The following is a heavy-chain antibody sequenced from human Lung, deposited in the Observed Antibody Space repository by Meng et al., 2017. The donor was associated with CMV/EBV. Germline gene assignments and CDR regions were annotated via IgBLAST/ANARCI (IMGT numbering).Heavy chain of an antibody. CDR3: ARPVEGIRETLDY. V-gene: IGHV3-7*01. D-gene: IGHD5-24*01. CDR1: GFTVTRNW. CDR2: INEDGTDK. Sequence: GESLKISCAASGFTVTRNWMTWVRQAPGKGLEWVANINEDGTDKNYLDSVKGRFTISRDNVKKSVYLQMNTLSGEDTAVYYCARPVEGIRETLDYWGQGTLVTVSS. J-gene: IGHJ4*02.